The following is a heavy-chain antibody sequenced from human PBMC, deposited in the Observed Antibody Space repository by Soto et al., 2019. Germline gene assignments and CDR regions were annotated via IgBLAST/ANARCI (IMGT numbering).Heavy chain of an antibody. CDR3: AKPAGPTAMVTDYYYGMDV. J-gene: IGHJ6*02. Sequence: EVQLLESGGGLVQPGGSLRLSCAASGFTFSSYAMSWVRQAPGKGLEWVPAISGSGGSTYYADSVKGRFTISRDNSKNTLYLQMNSLRAEDTAVYYCAKPAGPTAMVTDYYYGMDVWGQGTTVTVSS. V-gene: IGHV3-23*01. CDR2: ISGSGGST. CDR1: GFTFSSYA. D-gene: IGHD5-18*01.